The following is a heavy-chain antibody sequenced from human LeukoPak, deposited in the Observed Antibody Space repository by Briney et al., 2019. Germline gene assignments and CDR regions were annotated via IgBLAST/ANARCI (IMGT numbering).Heavy chain of an antibody. D-gene: IGHD3-22*01. CDR1: GYTFTSYD. CDR3: LRRSGHDASDGYLAY. CDR2: MNPNSGNT. J-gene: IGHJ4*02. Sequence: ASVKVSCKASGYTFTSYDINWVRQATGKGLEWMGWMNPNSGNTGYAQKFQGRVTMTRNTSISTAYMELSSLKTEDTSVYYYLRRSGHDASDGYLAYWGQGTLVTVSS. V-gene: IGHV1-8*01.